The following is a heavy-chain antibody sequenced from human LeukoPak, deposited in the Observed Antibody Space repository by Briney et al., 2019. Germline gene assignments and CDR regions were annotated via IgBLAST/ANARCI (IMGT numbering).Heavy chain of an antibody. Sequence: ASVKVSCKASGYTFTSYGISWVRQAPGQGLEWMGWISAYNGNTNYAQKLQGRVTMTTDTSTSTAYMELRSLRSDDTAVYYCARVIRVTSDLQLEPPYYYYMDVWGKGTTVTISS. V-gene: IGHV1-18*01. CDR1: GYTFTSYG. CDR2: ISAYNGNT. CDR3: ARVIRVTSDLQLEPPYYYYMDV. J-gene: IGHJ6*03. D-gene: IGHD1-1*01.